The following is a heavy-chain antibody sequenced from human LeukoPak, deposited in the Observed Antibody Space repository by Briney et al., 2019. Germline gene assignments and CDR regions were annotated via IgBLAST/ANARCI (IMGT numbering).Heavy chain of an antibody. J-gene: IGHJ5*02. D-gene: IGHD2-15*01. V-gene: IGHV1-69*13. CDR2: IIPIFGTA. Sequence: SVKVSCKASGGTFSSYAISWVRQAHGQGLEWMGGIIPIFGTANYAQKFQGRVTITADESTSTAYMELSSLRSEDTAVYYCARGGDCSGGSCYSGHWFDPWGQGTLVTVSS. CDR3: ARGGDCSGGSCYSGHWFDP. CDR1: GGTFSSYA.